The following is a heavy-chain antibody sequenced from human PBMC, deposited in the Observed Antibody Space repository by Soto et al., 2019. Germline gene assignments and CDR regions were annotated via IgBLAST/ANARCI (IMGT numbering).Heavy chain of an antibody. D-gene: IGHD3-22*01. Sequence: GGSLRLSCAASGFTFSSYGMHWVRQAPGKGLEWVAVISYDGSNKYYADSVKGRFTISRDNSKNTLYLQMNSLRAEDTAVYYCAKLATLDSSGYYSNFDYCGQGTLVTLSS. CDR2: ISYDGSNK. J-gene: IGHJ4*02. CDR1: GFTFSSYG. CDR3: AKLATLDSSGYYSNFDY. V-gene: IGHV3-30*18.